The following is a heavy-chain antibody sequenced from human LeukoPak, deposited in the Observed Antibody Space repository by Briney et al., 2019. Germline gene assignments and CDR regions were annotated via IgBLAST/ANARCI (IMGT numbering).Heavy chain of an antibody. CDR2: ISGSGGST. Sequence: PGGSLRLSCAASGFTFSSYAMSWVRQAPGKGLEGVSAISGSGGSTYYADSVKGRFTISRDNSKNTLYLQMNSLRAEDTAVYYCAKSSAGIAVAGDFDYWGQGTLVTVSS. V-gene: IGHV3-23*01. CDR3: AKSSAGIAVAGDFDY. J-gene: IGHJ4*02. CDR1: GFTFSSYA. D-gene: IGHD6-19*01.